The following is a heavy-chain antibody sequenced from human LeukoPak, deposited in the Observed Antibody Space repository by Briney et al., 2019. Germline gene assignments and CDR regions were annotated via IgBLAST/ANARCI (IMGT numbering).Heavy chain of an antibody. Sequence: SSETLSLTCTVSGGSISSGSYYWSWIRQPAGKGLEWIGRIYTSGSTNYNPSLKSRVTISVDTSKNQFSLKLSSVTAADTAVYYCARVRSSWYDREPHVASFGGYYMDVWGKGTTVTISS. D-gene: IGHD6-13*01. CDR2: IYTSGST. CDR1: GGSISSGSYY. CDR3: ARVRSSWYDREPHVASFGGYYMDV. J-gene: IGHJ6*03. V-gene: IGHV4-61*02.